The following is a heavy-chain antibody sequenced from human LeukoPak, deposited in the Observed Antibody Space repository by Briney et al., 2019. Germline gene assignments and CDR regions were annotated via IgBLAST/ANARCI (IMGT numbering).Heavy chain of an antibody. V-gene: IGHV1-46*01. CDR3: ARDRPGIAAAGPYYYYYMDV. Sequence: ASVKVSCKASGYTFTSHYMHWVRQAPGQGLEWMGIINPSGGSTSYAQKFQGRVTMTRDMSTSTVYMELSSLRSEDTAVYYCARDRPGIAAAGPYYYYYMDVWGKGTTVTVSS. CDR2: INPSGGST. CDR1: GYTFTSHY. D-gene: IGHD6-13*01. J-gene: IGHJ6*03.